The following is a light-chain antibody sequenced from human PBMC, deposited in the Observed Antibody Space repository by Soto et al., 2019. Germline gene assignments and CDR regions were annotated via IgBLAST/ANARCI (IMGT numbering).Light chain of an antibody. J-gene: IGKJ4*01. CDR3: QQYNNCPPT. Sequence: EIAMTQSPATLSVSPGERATLSCRASQSVNSNLAWYQQKPGQAPRLLIYGASTRATGIPARFRGSVSGTDFTVTITTLQSEDCGVYYCQQYNNCPPTSGKGTKVEIK. CDR2: GAS. CDR1: QSVNSN. V-gene: IGKV3-15*01.